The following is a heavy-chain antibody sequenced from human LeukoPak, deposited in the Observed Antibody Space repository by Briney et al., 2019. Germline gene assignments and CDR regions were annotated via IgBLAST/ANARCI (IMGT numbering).Heavy chain of an antibody. D-gene: IGHD3-16*01. V-gene: IGHV4-61*05. CDR2: INHSGTT. CDR3: ARGDHASEY. J-gene: IGHJ4*02. Sequence: SETLSLTCTVSGGSISSSSYYWGWIRQPPGKGLEWIGYINHSGTTNYNPSLKSRVTISVDTSKNQFSLKLSSVTAADTAVYYCARGDHASEYWGQGTLVTVSS. CDR1: GGSISSSSYY.